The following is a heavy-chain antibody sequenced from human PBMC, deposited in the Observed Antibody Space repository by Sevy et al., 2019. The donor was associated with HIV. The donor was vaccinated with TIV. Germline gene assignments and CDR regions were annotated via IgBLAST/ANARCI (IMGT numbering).Heavy chain of an antibody. CDR2: ISYDGSLT. D-gene: IGHD1-1*01. Sequence: GGSLRLSCEASGLTLSSYVMQWVRQAPGKGLEWVAVISYDGSLTYYTDAVKGRFTISRDNSKNILYLQLNSLRTDDTAMYYCARDPGGTGYFDYWGRGTLVTVSS. CDR3: ARDPGGTGYFDY. CDR1: GLTLSSYV. J-gene: IGHJ4*02. V-gene: IGHV3-30*04.